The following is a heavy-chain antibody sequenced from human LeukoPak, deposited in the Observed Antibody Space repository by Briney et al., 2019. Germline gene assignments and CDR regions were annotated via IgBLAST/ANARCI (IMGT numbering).Heavy chain of an antibody. CDR3: ARTKLGYCSGGSCYPNWFDP. Sequence: PSETLSLTCTVSGGSISSGGYSWSWIRQHPGKGLEWIGNIYYSGSTYYNPSLKSRVTISVDTSKNQFSLRLSSVTAADTAVYYCARTKLGYCSGGSCYPNWFDPWGQGTLVTVSS. CDR2: IYYSGST. D-gene: IGHD2-15*01. J-gene: IGHJ5*02. CDR1: GGSISSGGYS. V-gene: IGHV4-31*03.